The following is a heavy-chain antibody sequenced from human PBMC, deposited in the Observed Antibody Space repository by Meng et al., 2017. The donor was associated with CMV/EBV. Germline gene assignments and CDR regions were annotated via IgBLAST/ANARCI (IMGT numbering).Heavy chain of an antibody. CDR1: GFTFSSYD. CDR3: ARASTELELLSGFDY. Sequence: GESLKISCVASGFTFSSYDMHWVRQATGKGLEWVSAIGTAGDTYYPGSVKGRFTISRENAKNSLYLQMNSLRAEDTAVYYCARASTELELLSGFDYWGQGTLVTVSS. D-gene: IGHD1-7*01. J-gene: IGHJ4*02. CDR2: IGTAGDT. V-gene: IGHV3-13*01.